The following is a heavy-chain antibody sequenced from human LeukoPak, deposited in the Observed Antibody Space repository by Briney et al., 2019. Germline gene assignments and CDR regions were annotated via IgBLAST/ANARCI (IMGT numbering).Heavy chain of an antibody. D-gene: IGHD2-2*01. CDR1: GGSISGDS. CDR2: IHSSGRT. Sequence: PSATLYLSCNVSGGSISGDSWSWIRQPPGKGLDWVGYIHSSGRTIHTPSLKRRLNISVDTSENQFYLKLSSVTAADTAVYYCARRQGSSTAVFDFWGQGTLVTVSS. CDR3: ARRQGSSTAVFDF. V-gene: IGHV4-59*01. J-gene: IGHJ4*02.